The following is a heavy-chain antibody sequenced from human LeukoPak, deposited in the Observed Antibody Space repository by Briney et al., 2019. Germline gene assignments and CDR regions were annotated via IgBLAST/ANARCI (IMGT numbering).Heavy chain of an antibody. CDR1: RFTFSSYA. CDR2: ISGRGDST. V-gene: IGHV3-23*01. J-gene: IGHJ2*01. Sequence: GGSLRLSCAASRFTFSSYAMSWVRQAPGKGLEWVSTISGRGDSTYYADSVKGRFTISRDNSRNTLYLQMNTLRAEDTAVYYCAKTIAAPVWYFDLWGRGTLVTVSS. CDR3: AKTIAAPVWYFDL. D-gene: IGHD6-13*01.